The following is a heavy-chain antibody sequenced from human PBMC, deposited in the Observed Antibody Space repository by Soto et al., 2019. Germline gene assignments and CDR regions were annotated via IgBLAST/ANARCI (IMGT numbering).Heavy chain of an antibody. CDR3: ARERGSSSSWYRYNWFDP. CDR1: GGSFSGYY. V-gene: IGHV4-34*01. J-gene: IGHJ5*02. D-gene: IGHD6-13*01. CDR2: INHSGST. Sequence: SETLSLTCAVYGGSFSGYYWSWIRQPPGKGLEWIGEINHSGSTNYNPSLKSRVTISVDTSKNQFSLKLSSVTAADTAVYYCARERGSSSSWYRYNWFDPWGQGTLVTVS.